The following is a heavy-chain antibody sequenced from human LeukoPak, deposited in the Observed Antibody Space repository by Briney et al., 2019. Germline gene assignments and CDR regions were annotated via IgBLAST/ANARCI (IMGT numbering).Heavy chain of an antibody. CDR1: GGSISSSSYY. D-gene: IGHD1-26*01. V-gene: IGHV4-39*01. CDR3: ARHLGGSQYYFDY. J-gene: IGHJ4*02. CDR2: IYYSGST. Sequence: SETLSLTCTVSGGSISSSSYYWGWIRQPPGKGLEWIGSIYYSGSTYYNPSPKSRVTISVDTSKNQFSLKLSSVTAADTAVYYCARHLGGSQYYFDYWGQGTLVTVSS.